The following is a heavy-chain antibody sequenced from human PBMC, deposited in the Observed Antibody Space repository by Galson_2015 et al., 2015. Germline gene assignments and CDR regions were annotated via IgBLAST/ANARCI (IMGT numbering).Heavy chain of an antibody. D-gene: IGHD2-21*02. CDR2: IQSDGNRR. Sequence: SLRLSCAASGFTFSLYGMHWVAQAPGKGLEWVAVIQSDGNRRYSTDSVRGRFTISRDNSKNTVPLQMDSLRVEDTAIYYCARDGGPATGGLDCHYWGQGTRVTVSS. J-gene: IGHJ4*02. CDR1: GFTFSLYG. CDR3: ARDGGPATGGLDCHY. V-gene: IGHV3-30*12.